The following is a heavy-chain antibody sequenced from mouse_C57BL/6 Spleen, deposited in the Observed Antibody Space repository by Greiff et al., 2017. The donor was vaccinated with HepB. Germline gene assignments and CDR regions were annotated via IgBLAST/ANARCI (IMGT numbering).Heavy chain of an antibody. J-gene: IGHJ4*01. Sequence: EVHLVESGGDLVKPGGSLKLSCAASGFTFSSYGMSWVRQTPDKRLEWVATISSGGSYTYYPDSLKGRYTISRDNAQNTPYLQMSSLKSEDTAMSYYSSRTSNNHAMDYWGQGTSLTVSS. D-gene: IGHD2-5*01. CDR2: ISSGGSYT. V-gene: IGHV5-6*01. CDR1: GFTFSSYG. CDR3: SSRTSNNHAMDY.